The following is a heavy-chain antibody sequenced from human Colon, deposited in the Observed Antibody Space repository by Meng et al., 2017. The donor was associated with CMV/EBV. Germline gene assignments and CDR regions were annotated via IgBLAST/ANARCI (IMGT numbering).Heavy chain of an antibody. J-gene: IGHJ4*02. CDR2: INYSGST. D-gene: IGHD2-2*01. Sequence: SQTLPLTCVAYGGSFSGYYWSWIRQPPGKGLEWIGEINYSGSTNYNPSLKSRVTISVDTSKNRFSLKLSSVTAADTAVYYCARGPAYCSSTSCYTGDYWGQGTLVTVSS. V-gene: IGHV4-34*01. CDR3: ARGPAYCSSTSCYTGDY. CDR1: GGSFSGYY.